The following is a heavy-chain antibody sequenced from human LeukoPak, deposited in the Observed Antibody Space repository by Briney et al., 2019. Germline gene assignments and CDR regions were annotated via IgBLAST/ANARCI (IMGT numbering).Heavy chain of an antibody. CDR1: GYTFTNYW. V-gene: IGHV5-51*01. CDR3: ARRPYESSSWMYYFDY. Sequence: GESLKISCKASGYTFTNYWIGWVRQMPGKGLEWMGIFYPGDSDIRYSPSFQGQVTFSADKSISTACLHWSSLKASDTAMYYCARRPYESSSWMYYFDYWGQGTLVTVSS. J-gene: IGHJ4*02. CDR2: FYPGDSDI. D-gene: IGHD6-13*01.